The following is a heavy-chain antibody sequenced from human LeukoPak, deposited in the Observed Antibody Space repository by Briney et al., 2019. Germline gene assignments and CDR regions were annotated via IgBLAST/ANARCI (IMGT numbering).Heavy chain of an antibody. CDR2: ISSSGSTI. D-gene: IGHD6-19*01. J-gene: IGHJ4*02. CDR3: ALPRRYSSGWYDY. V-gene: IGHV3-11*01. Sequence: GSLRLSCAASGFTFSDYYMSWIRQAPGKGLEWVSYISSSGSTIYYADSVKGRFTISRDNAKNSLYLQMNSLRAEDTAVYYCALPRRYSSGWYDYWGQGTLVTVSS. CDR1: GFTFSDYY.